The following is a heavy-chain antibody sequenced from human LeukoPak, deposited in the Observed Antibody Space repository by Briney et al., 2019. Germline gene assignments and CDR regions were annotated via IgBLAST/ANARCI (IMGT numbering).Heavy chain of an antibody. Sequence: GSSVKVSCKASGGTFSSYAISWVRQAPGQGLEWMGGIIPIFGTANYAQKFQGRVTITADESTSTAYMELSSLRSEDTAVYYCARGLKVATINNWFDPWGQGTLVTVSS. D-gene: IGHD5-12*01. V-gene: IGHV1-69*01. CDR3: ARGLKVATINNWFDP. CDR1: GGTFSSYA. J-gene: IGHJ5*02. CDR2: IIPIFGTA.